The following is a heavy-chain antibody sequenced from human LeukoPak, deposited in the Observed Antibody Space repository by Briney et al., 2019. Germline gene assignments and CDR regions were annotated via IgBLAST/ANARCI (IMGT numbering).Heavy chain of an antibody. Sequence: PSETLSLTCSVSGGSIRNYYWTWIRQPPGKGLEWIGHVSNSGSTKYNPSLKSRVTISIDTSKKHFSLKLSSVTAADTAVYYCARHVWQYYYNSASPYYFDYWGQGTLVTVSS. V-gene: IGHV4-59*08. CDR3: ARHVWQYYYNSASPYYFDY. CDR1: GGSIRNYY. J-gene: IGHJ4*02. CDR2: VSNSGST. D-gene: IGHD3-10*01.